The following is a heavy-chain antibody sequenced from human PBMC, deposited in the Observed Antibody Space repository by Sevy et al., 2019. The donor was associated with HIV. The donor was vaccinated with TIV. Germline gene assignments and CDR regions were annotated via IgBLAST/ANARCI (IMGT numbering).Heavy chain of an antibody. V-gene: IGHV3-7*01. Sequence: GSLRLSCAASRFTFKTYWVSWVRQAPGKGLEWVGNIKENGSAKYYADSVRGRFTISRDNAKNSLYLQMSSLRVEDTAVYYCARDSPGYGGYSYWGQGTLVTVSS. J-gene: IGHJ4*01. CDR1: RFTFKTYW. CDR3: ARDSPGYGGYSY. D-gene: IGHD5-18*01. CDR2: IKENGSAK.